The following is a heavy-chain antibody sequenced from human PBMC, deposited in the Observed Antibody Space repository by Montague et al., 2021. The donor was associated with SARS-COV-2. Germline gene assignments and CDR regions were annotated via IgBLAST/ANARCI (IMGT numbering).Heavy chain of an antibody. J-gene: IGHJ4*02. CDR2: IYRSGSP. Sequence: TLSLTCTVSGGSISRGYYYWSWIRLPAGKGLEWIGRIYRSGSPNYXPSLQSRVVLSVDTSRDQFPMKMTSVTAADTTMYYCASGVDTGVVTVTGGFDSWGQGALVIVSS. D-gene: IGHD5-18*01. CDR1: GGSISRGYYY. CDR3: ASGVDTGVVTVTGGFDS. V-gene: IGHV4-61*02.